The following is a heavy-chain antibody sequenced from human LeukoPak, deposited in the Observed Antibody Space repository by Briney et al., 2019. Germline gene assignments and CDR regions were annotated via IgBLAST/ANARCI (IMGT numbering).Heavy chain of an antibody. V-gene: IGHV3-48*04. J-gene: IGHJ5*02. CDR1: GFTFSSYS. Sequence: GGSLRLSCAASGFTFSSYSMNWVRQAPGKGLEWVSYISSSSSTIYYADSVKGRFTISRDNAKNSLYLQMNSLRAEDTAVYYCARGMLLWFGEAGNWFDPWGQGTLVTVSS. CDR3: ARGMLLWFGEAGNWFDP. D-gene: IGHD3-10*01. CDR2: ISSSSSTI.